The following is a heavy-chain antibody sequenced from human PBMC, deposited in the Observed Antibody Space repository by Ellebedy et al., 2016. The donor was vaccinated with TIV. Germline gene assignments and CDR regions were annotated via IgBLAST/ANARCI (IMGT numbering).Heavy chain of an antibody. Sequence: SETLSLTCTVSGGSIRSSSYYWGWIRQPPGKGLEWIGNIYYSGNTYYNPPLNSRVTMSVDTSNNQFSLRLSSGTPADTAVYYCSRLEYPDVDLNWYFDLWGRGTLVTVSS. V-gene: IGHV4-39*01. CDR2: IYYSGNT. CDR3: SRLEYPDVDLNWYFDL. CDR1: GGSIRSSSYY. D-gene: IGHD1-1*01. J-gene: IGHJ2*01.